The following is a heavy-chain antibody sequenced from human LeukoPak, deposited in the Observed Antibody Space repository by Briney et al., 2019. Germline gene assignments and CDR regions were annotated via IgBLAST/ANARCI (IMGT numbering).Heavy chain of an antibody. J-gene: IGHJ4*01. CDR3: ARESVRAARRPDLPDY. CDR1: GYTFTSYA. CDR2: INAGNGNT. D-gene: IGHD6-6*01. Sequence: ASVKVSCKASGYTFTSYAMHWVRQAPGQRLEWMGWINAGNGNTKYSQKFQGRVTITRDTSASTAYMELSSLRSEDTAVYYCARESVRAARRPDLPDYWGQETLVTVSS. V-gene: IGHV1-3*01.